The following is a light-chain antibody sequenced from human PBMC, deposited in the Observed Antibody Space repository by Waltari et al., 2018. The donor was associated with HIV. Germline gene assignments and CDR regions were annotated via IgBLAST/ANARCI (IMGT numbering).Light chain of an antibody. J-gene: IGKJ4*01. Sequence: VMTQSPAMVSVSPGGRATLSCRASQSVGSYLAWYQQKPGQAPRLLIYGASTRATGIPTRFSGSGSGTEFTLTISSLKSEDFAVYYCHQYNKWPRGTFGGGTKVEV. CDR3: HQYNKWPRGT. V-gene: IGKV3-15*01. CDR2: GAS. CDR1: QSVGSY.